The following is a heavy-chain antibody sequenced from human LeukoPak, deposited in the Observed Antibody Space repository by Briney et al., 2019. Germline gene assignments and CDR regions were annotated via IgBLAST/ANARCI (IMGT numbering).Heavy chain of an antibody. D-gene: IGHD3-10*01. CDR1: GFTFSSYW. Sequence: GGSLRLSCAASGFTFSSYWMSWVRQAPGKGLEWVANIKQDGSEKYYVDSVKGRFTISRDNAKNSLYLQMNSLRAEDTAVYYCARDFGREFDWFDPWGQGTLVTVSS. J-gene: IGHJ5*02. V-gene: IGHV3-7*01. CDR3: ARDFGREFDWFDP. CDR2: IKQDGSEK.